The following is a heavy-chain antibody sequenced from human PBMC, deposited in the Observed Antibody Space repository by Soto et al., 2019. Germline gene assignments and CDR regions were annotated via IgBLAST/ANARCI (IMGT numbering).Heavy chain of an antibody. J-gene: IGHJ6*03. V-gene: IGHV1-69*02. Sequence: QVQLVQSGAEVKKPGSSVKVSCKASGGTFSSYTISWVRQAPGQGXEWMGRIIPILGIANYAQKFQGRVTITXXXXXXXXXXXXXXXXXXXXXXXXXXXXXXXXXXXXXXXXXYMDVWGKGTTVTVSS. CDR2: IIPILGIA. CDR1: GGTFSSYT. CDR3: XXXXXXXXXXXXXXXXYMDV.